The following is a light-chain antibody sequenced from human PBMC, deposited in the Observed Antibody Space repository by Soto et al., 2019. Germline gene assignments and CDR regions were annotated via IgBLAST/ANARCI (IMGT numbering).Light chain of an antibody. CDR1: QGIGSY. Sequence: DLPLTQSPSFLSASVGDRVTITCRASQGIGSYLGWYQQAPGKAPKLLIYGASTLQSGVPSRFSGSGSGTEFTLTLSSLQPEDVATYFCQQLNTYPAFGGGTKEEI. J-gene: IGKJ4*01. CDR3: QQLNTYPA. V-gene: IGKV1-9*01. CDR2: GAS.